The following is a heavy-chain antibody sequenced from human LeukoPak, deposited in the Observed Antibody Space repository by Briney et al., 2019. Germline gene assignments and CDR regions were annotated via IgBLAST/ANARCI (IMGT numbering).Heavy chain of an antibody. CDR1: GGTFSSYA. CDR2: IIPIFGTA. J-gene: IGHJ5*02. D-gene: IGHD5-12*01. V-gene: IGHV1-69*06. Sequence: GASVKVSCKASGGTFSSYAISWVRQAPGQGLEWMGGIIPIFGTANYAQKFQGRVTITADKSTSTAYMELSSLRSEDTAVYYCARAMAHGVSGYDYWFDPWGQGTLVTVSS. CDR3: ARAMAHGVSGYDYWFDP.